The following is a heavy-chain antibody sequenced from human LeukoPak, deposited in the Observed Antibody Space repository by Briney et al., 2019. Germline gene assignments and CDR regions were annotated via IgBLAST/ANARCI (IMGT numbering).Heavy chain of an antibody. V-gene: IGHV7-4-1*02. Sequence: ASVKVSCKASGYTFTSYAMNWVRQAPGQGLEWMGWINTNTGNLTYAQGFTGRFVFSLDTSVSTAYLQISSLKAEDTAVYYCARAYAYCSSTSCYIGIWTFYGMDVWGQGTTVTVSS. CDR1: GYTFTSYA. CDR3: ARAYAYCSSTSCYIGIWTFYGMDV. CDR2: INTNTGNL. J-gene: IGHJ6*02. D-gene: IGHD2-2*02.